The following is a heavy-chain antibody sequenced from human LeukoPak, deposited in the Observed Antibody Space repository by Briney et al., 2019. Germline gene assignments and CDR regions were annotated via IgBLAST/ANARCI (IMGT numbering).Heavy chain of an antibody. CDR1: GFTFSEYG. J-gene: IGHJ2*01. D-gene: IGHD3-16*01. CDR3: ARGGNSADWYFDL. V-gene: IGHV3-33*01. Sequence: SGGSLRLSCAASGFTFSEYGMHWVRQAPGKGLKWVAVIWYDGRNKYYADSVKGRFTISGDNSKNTLYLQMNSLRGEDTAVYYCARGGNSADWYFDLWGRGTLVTVSS. CDR2: IWYDGRNK.